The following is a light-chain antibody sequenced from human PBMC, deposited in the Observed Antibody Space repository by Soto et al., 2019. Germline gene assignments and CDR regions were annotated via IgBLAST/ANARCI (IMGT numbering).Light chain of an antibody. Sequence: DIQMTQSPSSLSASVGDRVTITCRASQIINTWLAWYQQKPGKAPKLLIYRASNLGNGVPSRFSGSGSGEKFPLTISRLPSGDFSIYYCQQYETYSGTFGPGTKVDL. J-gene: IGKJ3*01. CDR2: RAS. CDR1: QIINTW. CDR3: QQYETYSGT. V-gene: IGKV1-5*03.